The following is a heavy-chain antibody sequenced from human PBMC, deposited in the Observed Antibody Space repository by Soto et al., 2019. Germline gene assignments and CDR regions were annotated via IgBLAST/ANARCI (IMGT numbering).Heavy chain of an antibody. D-gene: IGHD6-13*01. CDR3: ARDVAALDY. CDR2: INAGNGNI. CDR1: AYTFTSYA. V-gene: IGHV1-3*01. Sequence: ASVKVSCGPFAYTFTSYATLWVRQAPGQRLEWMGWINAGNGNIKYSQKLQGRVTITRDTSASTAYMELSSLRSEDTAVYYCARDVAALDYWGQGTQVTVSS. J-gene: IGHJ4*02.